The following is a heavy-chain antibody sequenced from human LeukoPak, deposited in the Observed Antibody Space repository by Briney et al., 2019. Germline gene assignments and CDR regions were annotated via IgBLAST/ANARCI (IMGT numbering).Heavy chain of an antibody. D-gene: IGHD6-19*01. CDR1: GGSFSGYY. Sequence: SETLSLTCAVYGGSFSGYYWSWIRQPPGKGLEWIGEINHSGSTNYNPSLKSRVTISVDTSKNQFSLKLSSVTAADTAVYYCARISTAVAGADYWGQGTLVTVSS. CDR3: ARISTAVAGADY. J-gene: IGHJ4*02. CDR2: INHSGST. V-gene: IGHV4-34*01.